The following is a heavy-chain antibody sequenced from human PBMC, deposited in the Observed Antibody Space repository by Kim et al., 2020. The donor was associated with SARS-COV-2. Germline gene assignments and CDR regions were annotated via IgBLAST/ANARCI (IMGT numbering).Heavy chain of an antibody. D-gene: IGHD3-3*01. CDR3: ATEKSGYAFDY. J-gene: IGHJ4*02. Sequence: NDWYADSVKGLFTMSRDDSINTLYLQMNSLRAEDTALYFCATEKSGYAFDYWGQGTLVTVSS. V-gene: IGHV3-33*01. CDR2: ND.